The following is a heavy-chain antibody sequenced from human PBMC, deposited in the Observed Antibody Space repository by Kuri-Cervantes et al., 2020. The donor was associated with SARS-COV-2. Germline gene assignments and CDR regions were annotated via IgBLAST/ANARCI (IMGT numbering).Heavy chain of an antibody. D-gene: IGHD3-10*01. CDR1: GGTFSNYA. Sequence: GGSLRLSCKASGGTFSNYAITWVRQAPGQGLEWMGGIIPMYGTTNYAQKFQGRVTITSDESTGTAYMELSRLRADDTAVYYCARGIWFAKLGGSDYYYQYMDVWGKGTTVTVSS. CDR2: IIPMYGTT. V-gene: IGHV1-69*01. J-gene: IGHJ6*03. CDR3: ARGIWFAKLGGSDYYYQYMDV.